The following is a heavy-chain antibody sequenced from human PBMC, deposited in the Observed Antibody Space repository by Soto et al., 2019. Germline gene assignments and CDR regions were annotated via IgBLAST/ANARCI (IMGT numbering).Heavy chain of an antibody. J-gene: IGHJ4*02. CDR1: GYTFTDYD. V-gene: IGHV1-8*01. D-gene: IGHD3-9*01. Sequence: QVQLVQSGAEVKKPGASVKVSCKVSGYTFTDYDINWVRQASGQGLEWMGWVNPTSGNTGYAQKFQGRGTMTGNPSISTDYVELSSLRSEDTAVYYCASWAGYSKWGQGTLVTVST. CDR3: ASWAGYSK. CDR2: VNPTSGNT.